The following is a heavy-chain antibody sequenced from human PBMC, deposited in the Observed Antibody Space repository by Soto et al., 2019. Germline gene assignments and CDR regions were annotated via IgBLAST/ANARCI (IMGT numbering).Heavy chain of an antibody. CDR1: GGTFRSYT. V-gene: IGHV1-69*08. Sequence: QVQLVQSGAEVKKPGSSVKVSCKASGGTFRSYTISWVRQAPGQGLEWMGRIITILGIANYAQKFQGRVMITADKSTSTAYMELSSLRSEYTAVYYCARDSGIAAAGTQYDYWGQGTLVTVSS. CDR2: IITILGIA. J-gene: IGHJ4*02. D-gene: IGHD6-13*01. CDR3: ARDSGIAAAGTQYDY.